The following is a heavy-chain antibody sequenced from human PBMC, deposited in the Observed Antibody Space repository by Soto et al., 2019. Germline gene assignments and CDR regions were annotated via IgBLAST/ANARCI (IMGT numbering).Heavy chain of an antibody. CDR2: ISAYNGNT. D-gene: IGHD2-15*01. J-gene: IGHJ6*02. V-gene: IGHV1-18*01. CDR1: GYTFTSYG. Sequence: ASVKVSCKASGYTFTSYGISWVRQAPGQGLEWMGWISAYNGNTNYAQKLQGRVTMTTDTSTSTAYMELRSLRSDDTAVYYCAREELIGPLVPYCSGGSRYPTQLGMDVWGQGTTVNVSS. CDR3: AREELIGPLVPYCSGGSRYPTQLGMDV.